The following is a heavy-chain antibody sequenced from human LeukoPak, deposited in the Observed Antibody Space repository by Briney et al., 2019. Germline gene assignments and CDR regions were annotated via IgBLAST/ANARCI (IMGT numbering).Heavy chain of an antibody. J-gene: IGHJ4*02. CDR1: GFTFSTYG. CDR2: IRHDTTYK. Sequence: GGSLRLSCAASGFTFSTYGMHWVRQAPGKGLEWVAFIRHDTTYKFYADSVKGRFTISRDNSKSTLYIQMNSLRAEDTAVYYCARAKPKNMVRGLIMRRESRYYFDYWGQGTLVTVSS. CDR3: ARAKPKNMVRGLIMRRESRYYFDY. D-gene: IGHD3-10*01. V-gene: IGHV3-30*02.